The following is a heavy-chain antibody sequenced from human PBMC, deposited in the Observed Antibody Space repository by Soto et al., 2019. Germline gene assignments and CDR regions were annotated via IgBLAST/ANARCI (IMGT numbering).Heavy chain of an antibody. D-gene: IGHD6-19*01. J-gene: IGHJ4*02. CDR1: GGSISSGDYY. Sequence: SETLSLTCTVSGGSISSGDYYWSWIRQPPGKGLEWIGYIYYSGSTYYNPSLKSRVTISVDTSKNQFSLKLSSVTAADTAVYYCARMAVARYYLDYRGQGTLVTVSS. CDR2: IYYSGST. V-gene: IGHV4-30-4*02. CDR3: ARMAVARYYLDY.